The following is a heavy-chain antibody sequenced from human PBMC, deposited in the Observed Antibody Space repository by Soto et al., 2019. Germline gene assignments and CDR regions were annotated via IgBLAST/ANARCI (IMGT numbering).Heavy chain of an antibody. CDR1: GGTFSSYC. J-gene: IGHJ6*02. CDR3: ARAQDVGIAARPEGSSYYYYGMDV. CDR2: IIPIFGTA. D-gene: IGHD6-6*01. Sequence: SVKVSCKASGGTFSSYCISWVRQAPGQGIEWMGGIIPIFGTANYAQKFQGRVTITADESTSTAYMELSSLRSEDTAVYYCARAQDVGIAARPEGSSYYYYGMDVWG. V-gene: IGHV1-69*13.